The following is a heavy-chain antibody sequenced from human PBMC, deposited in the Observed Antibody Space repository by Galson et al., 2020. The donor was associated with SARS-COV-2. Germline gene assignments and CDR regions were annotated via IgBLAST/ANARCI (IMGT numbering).Heavy chain of an antibody. CDR1: GGSISSGSYY. D-gene: IGHD6-13*01. J-gene: IGHJ4*02. CDR2: IYYTGST. V-gene: IGHV4-39*01. Sequence: SETLSLTCSVTGGSISSGSYYWAWIRQPPGKGLEWIGSIYYTGSTYHNPSLKSRVTMSVDTIRNEFSLKLSSVTATDTAVYYCASPAQQLVLWYFDNWGQGILVTVSS. CDR3: ASPAQQLVLWYFDN.